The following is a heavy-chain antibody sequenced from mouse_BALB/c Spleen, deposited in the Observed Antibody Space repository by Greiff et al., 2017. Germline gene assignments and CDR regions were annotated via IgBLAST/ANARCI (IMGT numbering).Heavy chain of an antibody. Sequence: VQLQQSGAELVKPGASVKLSCTASGFNIKDTYMHWVKQRPEQGLEWIGRIDPANGNTKYDPKFQGKATITADTSSNTAYLQLSSLTSEDTAVYYCASSSSYYFDYWGQGTTLTVAA. CDR1: GFNIKDTY. J-gene: IGHJ2*01. CDR3: ASSSSYYFDY. D-gene: IGHD3-1*01. V-gene: IGHV14-3*02. CDR2: IDPANGNT.